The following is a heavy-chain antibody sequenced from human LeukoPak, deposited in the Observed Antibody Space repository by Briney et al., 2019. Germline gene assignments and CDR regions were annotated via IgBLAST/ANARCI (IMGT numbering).Heavy chain of an antibody. V-gene: IGHV3-21*04. Sequence: PGGSLRLSCAASGFTFSSYSMNWVRQAPGKGLEWVSSISSSSSYIYYADSVKGRFTISRDNAKNSLYLQMNSLRAEDTALYYCARDDYGSGSWSDYWGQGTLVTVSS. CDR1: GFTFSSYS. CDR3: ARDDYGSGSWSDY. CDR2: ISSSSSYI. J-gene: IGHJ4*02. D-gene: IGHD3-10*01.